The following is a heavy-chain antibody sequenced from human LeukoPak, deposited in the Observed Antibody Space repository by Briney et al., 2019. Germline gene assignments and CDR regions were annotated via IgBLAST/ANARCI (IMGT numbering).Heavy chain of an antibody. CDR2: INHSGST. V-gene: IGHV4-34*01. J-gene: IGHJ5*02. CDR1: GGSFSGYY. CDR3: ARGPPAMAHYYDSSGYAGWFDP. D-gene: IGHD3-22*01. Sequence: SETLSLTCAVYGGSFSGYYWSWIRQPPGKGLEWIGEINHSGSTNYNPSLKSRVTISVDTSKNQFSLKLSSVTAADTAVYYCARGPPAMAHYYDSSGYAGWFDPWGQGTLVTVSS.